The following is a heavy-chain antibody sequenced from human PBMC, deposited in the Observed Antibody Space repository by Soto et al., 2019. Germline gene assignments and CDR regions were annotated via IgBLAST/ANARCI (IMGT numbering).Heavy chain of an antibody. V-gene: IGHV4-39*01. CDR1: GGSISSSSYY. CDR2: IYYSGST. CDR3: ARLQRYYDILTGYYRYFDY. Sequence: PSETLSLTCTVSGGSISSSSYYWGWIRQPPGKGLEWIGSIYYSGSTHYNPSLKSRVTISVDTSKNQFSLKLSSVTAADTAVYYCARLQRYYDILTGYYRYFDYWGQGTLVTVSS. D-gene: IGHD3-9*01. J-gene: IGHJ4*02.